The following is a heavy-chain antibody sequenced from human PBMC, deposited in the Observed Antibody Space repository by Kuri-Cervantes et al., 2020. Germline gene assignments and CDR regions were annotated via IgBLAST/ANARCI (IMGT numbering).Heavy chain of an antibody. V-gene: IGHV4-39*07. D-gene: IGHD3-22*01. CDR1: GGSISSSSYY. CDR3: ARGAETMIDY. CDR2: IYYSGST. J-gene: IGHJ4*02. Sequence: SETLSLTCTVSGGSISSSSYYWGWIRQPPGKGLEWIGSIYYSGSTYYNPSLKSRVTISVDTSKNQFSLNLSFVTASDTAVYYCARGAETMIDYWGQGTLVTVSS.